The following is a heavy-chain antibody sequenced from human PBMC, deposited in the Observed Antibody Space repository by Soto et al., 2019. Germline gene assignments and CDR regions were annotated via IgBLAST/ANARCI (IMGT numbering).Heavy chain of an antibody. Sequence: GESLKISCKGSGYSFTSYWIGWVRQMPGKGLEWMGIIYPGDSDTRYSPSFQGQVTISADKSISTAYLQWSSLKASDTAMYYCAILAIAAAGIRNHNWFDPWGQGTLVTVSS. CDR1: GYSFTSYW. D-gene: IGHD6-13*01. CDR3: AILAIAAAGIRNHNWFDP. V-gene: IGHV5-51*01. CDR2: IYPGDSDT. J-gene: IGHJ5*02.